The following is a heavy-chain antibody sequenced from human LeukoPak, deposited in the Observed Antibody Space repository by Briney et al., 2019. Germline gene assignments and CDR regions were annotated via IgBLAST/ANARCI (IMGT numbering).Heavy chain of an antibody. D-gene: IGHD5-24*01. CDR3: ARAGDGYYYYYYMDV. V-gene: IGHV4-59*08. J-gene: IGHJ6*03. Sequence: SETLSLTCSVSNGSFSTYYWGWIRQPPGKRLEWIGYIFSSESSSTNYNPPLNGRVTISVDTSKNQFSLTLNSVTAADTAVYYCARAGDGYYYYYYMDVWGKGTTVTVSS. CDR1: NGSFSTYY. CDR2: IFSSESSST.